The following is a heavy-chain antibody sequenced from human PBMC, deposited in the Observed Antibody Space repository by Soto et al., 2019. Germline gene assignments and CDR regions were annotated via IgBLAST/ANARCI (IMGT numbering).Heavy chain of an antibody. CDR2: IYYSGST. CDR1: GGSISSYY. D-gene: IGHD5-18*01. CDR3: ARLAGYSYGSNWFDP. V-gene: IGHV4-59*01. J-gene: IGHJ5*02. Sequence: PSETLSLTCTVSGGSISSYYWSWIRQPPGKGLEWIGYIYYSGSTNYNPSLESRVTISVDTSKNQFSLKLSSVTAADTAVYYCARLAGYSYGSNWFDPWGQGTLVTVSS.